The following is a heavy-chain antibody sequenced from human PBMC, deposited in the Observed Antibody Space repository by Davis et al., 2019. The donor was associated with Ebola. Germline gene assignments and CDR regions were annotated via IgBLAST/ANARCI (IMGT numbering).Heavy chain of an antibody. J-gene: IGHJ4*02. CDR3: ATRGYSSGWPDY. D-gene: IGHD6-19*01. CDR1: GFTFSSYG. V-gene: IGHV3-33*01. Sequence: GGSLRLSCAASGFTFSSYGMHWVRQAPGKGLEWVAVIWYDGSNKYYADSVKGRFTISRDNSKNTLYLQVNSLRVEDTAVYYCATRGYSSGWPDYWGQGTLVIVSS. CDR2: IWYDGSNK.